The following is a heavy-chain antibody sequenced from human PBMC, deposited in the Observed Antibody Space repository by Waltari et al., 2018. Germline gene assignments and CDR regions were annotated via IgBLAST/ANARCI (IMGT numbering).Heavy chain of an antibody. CDR3: ARCRGGVATSDAFDI. D-gene: IGHD5-12*01. Sequence: EVQLVQSGAEVKKPGESLKISCKGSGYSFTSYWIGWVRQMPGKGLEWMGIMYPGDSDTRYSPSFQGQVTSSADKSISTAYLQWSSLKASDTAMYYCARCRGGVATSDAFDIWGQGTMVTVSS. J-gene: IGHJ3*02. CDR2: MYPGDSDT. V-gene: IGHV5-51*03. CDR1: GYSFTSYW.